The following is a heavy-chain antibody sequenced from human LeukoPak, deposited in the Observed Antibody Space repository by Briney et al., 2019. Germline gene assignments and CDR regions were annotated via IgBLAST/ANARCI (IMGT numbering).Heavy chain of an antibody. D-gene: IGHD3-10*01. V-gene: IGHV3-30*18. CDR3: AKTNYYGSGSQIDY. CDR2: ISYDGSNK. Sequence: GRSLRPSCAASGFTFSSYGMHWVRQAPGKGLEWVAVISYDGSNKYYADSVKGRFTISRDNSKNTPYLQMNSLRAEDTAVYYCAKTNYYGSGSQIDYWGQGTLVTVSS. J-gene: IGHJ4*02. CDR1: GFTFSSYG.